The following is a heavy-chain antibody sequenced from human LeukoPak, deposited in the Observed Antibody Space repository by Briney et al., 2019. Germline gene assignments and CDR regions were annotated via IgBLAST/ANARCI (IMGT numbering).Heavy chain of an antibody. Sequence: PSETLSLTCAVYGGSFSGYYWSWIRQPPGKGLEWIGEINHSGSTNYNPSLKSRVTISVDTSKNQFSLKLSSVTAADTAVYYCARYFRVAARWFDPWGQGTLVTVSS. CDR3: ARYFRVAARWFDP. CDR1: GGSFSGYY. V-gene: IGHV4-34*01. CDR2: INHSGST. D-gene: IGHD3-3*01. J-gene: IGHJ5*02.